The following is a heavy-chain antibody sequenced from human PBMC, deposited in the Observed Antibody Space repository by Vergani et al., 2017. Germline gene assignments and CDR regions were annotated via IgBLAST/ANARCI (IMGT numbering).Heavy chain of an antibody. J-gene: IGHJ4*02. CDR3: ARHTTYTDS. CDR2: IYPADSDT. Sequence: EVELVQSGPEMRTPGSSLKISCKASEYSFGNYLIGWVRQMPGKGLEWMGIIYPADSDTRYSPSFQGKVTITANKSISTAFLQWDSLKASDTALYYCARHTTYTDSWGQGTLVTVSS. CDR1: EYSFGNYL. V-gene: IGHV5-51*01. D-gene: IGHD1-1*01.